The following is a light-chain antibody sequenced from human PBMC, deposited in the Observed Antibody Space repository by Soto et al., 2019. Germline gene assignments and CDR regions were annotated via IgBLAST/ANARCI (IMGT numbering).Light chain of an antibody. CDR3: QHFGSSLT. V-gene: IGKV3-20*01. Sequence: EIVFTQSPGTLSLSPGERATLSCRASQSVSSSYLAWYQQKPCQAPRLLIYGASSRATGIPDRFSGSGSGTDFTLTINRLEPEDFAVYDCQHFGSSLTFCGGTKVDI. J-gene: IGKJ4*01. CDR1: QSVSSSY. CDR2: GAS.